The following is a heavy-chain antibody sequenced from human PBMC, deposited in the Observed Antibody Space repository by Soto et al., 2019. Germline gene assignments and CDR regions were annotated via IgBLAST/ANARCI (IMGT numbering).Heavy chain of an antibody. D-gene: IGHD6-13*01. CDR2: IIPVFGTV. J-gene: IGHJ5*02. Sequence: QVRLVQSGAEVKKPGSSVKVSCKASGGTFSNYAITWLRLAPGQGLEWLGGIIPVFGTVNYAQKFQGRVTISADESTSTAYMELNRLRSEDTAVSYCARDNPYTNSFGNWFDPWGQGTLVIVS. CDR1: GGTFSNYA. V-gene: IGHV1-69*01. CDR3: ARDNPYTNSFGNWFDP.